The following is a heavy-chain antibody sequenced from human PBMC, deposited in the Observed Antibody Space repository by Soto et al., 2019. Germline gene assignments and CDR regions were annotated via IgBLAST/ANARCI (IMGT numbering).Heavy chain of an antibody. CDR1: GFDVSNTY. CDR3: ARVSKGTIYSPHAFDV. Sequence: HPGGSLRLSCAASGFDVSNTYMSWVRQAPGKGLDWVSIIYSGGATYYADSVKGRFTISRDNSKNTLYLQMNSLRAEDTALYYCARVSKGTIYSPHAFDVWGQGTMVTVSS. CDR2: IYSGGAT. V-gene: IGHV3-53*01. J-gene: IGHJ3*01. D-gene: IGHD1-7*01.